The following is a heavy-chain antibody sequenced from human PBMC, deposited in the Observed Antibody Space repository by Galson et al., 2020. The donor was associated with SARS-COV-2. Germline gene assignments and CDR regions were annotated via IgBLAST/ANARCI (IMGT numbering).Heavy chain of an antibody. V-gene: IGHV3-21*01. J-gene: IGHJ2*01. D-gene: IGHD2-15*01. CDR1: GFTFSDHN. CDR3: ARDKGSGFQMHWYFDL. Sequence: GGSLRLSCAASGFTFSDHNMIWVRQASGKGLEWVSSISGSGSYKYFADSVRGRFTISRENADNSVYLQLNSLSDEDTAVYYCARDKGSGFQMHWYFDLWGRGTLVSVSS. CDR2: ISGSGSYK.